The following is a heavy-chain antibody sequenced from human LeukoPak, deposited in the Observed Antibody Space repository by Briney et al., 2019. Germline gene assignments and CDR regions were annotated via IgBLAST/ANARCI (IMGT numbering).Heavy chain of an antibody. J-gene: IGHJ4*02. CDR2: NNHSGST. D-gene: IGHD1-1*01. V-gene: IGHV4-34*01. CDR1: GGSFSGYY. Sequence: SETLSLTCAVYGGSFSGYYWSWIRQPPGKGLEWIGENNHSGSTNYNPSLKSRVTISVDTSKNQFSLKLSSVTAADTAVYYCARGRGRYPNYYFDYWGQGTLVTVSS. CDR3: ARGRGRYPNYYFDY.